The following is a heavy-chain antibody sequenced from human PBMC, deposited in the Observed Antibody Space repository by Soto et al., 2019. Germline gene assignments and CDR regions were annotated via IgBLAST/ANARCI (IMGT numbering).Heavy chain of an antibody. Sequence: EVQLVESGGGLVQPGRSLRLSCAASGFTFDDYAMHWVRQAPGKGLEWVSGISWNSGSIGYADSVKGRFTISRDNAKYSXXXXXXXXXXXXXXXXXXXXXXXXXXXPPRFDYWGQGTLVTVSS. CDR1: GFTFDDYA. J-gene: IGHJ4*02. CDR3: XXXXXXXXXPPRFDY. V-gene: IGHV3-9*01. CDR2: ISWNSGSI.